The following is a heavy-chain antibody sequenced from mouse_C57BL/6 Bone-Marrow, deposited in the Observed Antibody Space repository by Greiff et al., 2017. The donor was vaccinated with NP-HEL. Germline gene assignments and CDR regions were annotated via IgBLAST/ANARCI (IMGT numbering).Heavy chain of an antibody. CDR2: ISSGSSTI. Sequence: EVQLVESGGGLVKPGGSLKLSCAASGFTFSDYGMHWVRQAPEKGLEWVAYISSGSSTIYYADTVKGRFTISRDNAKNTLFLQMTSLRSEDTAMYYCASHGYYLYAMDYWGQGTSVTVSS. J-gene: IGHJ4*01. V-gene: IGHV5-17*01. D-gene: IGHD2-3*01. CDR3: ASHGYYLYAMDY. CDR1: GFTFSDYG.